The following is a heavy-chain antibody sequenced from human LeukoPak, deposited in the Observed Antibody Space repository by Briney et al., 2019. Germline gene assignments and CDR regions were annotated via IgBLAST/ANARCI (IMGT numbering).Heavy chain of an antibody. CDR1: GFTFSSYA. V-gene: IGHV3-30-3*01. D-gene: IGHD1-1*01. CDR3: ARVESSPVGY. CDR2: ISYDGSNK. J-gene: IGHJ4*02. Sequence: GRSLRLSCAASGFTFSSYAMHWVRQAPGKGLEWVAVISYDGSNKYYADSVKGRFTISRDNSKNTLYLQMNSLRAEDTAVYYCARVESSPVGYWGQGTLVTVSS.